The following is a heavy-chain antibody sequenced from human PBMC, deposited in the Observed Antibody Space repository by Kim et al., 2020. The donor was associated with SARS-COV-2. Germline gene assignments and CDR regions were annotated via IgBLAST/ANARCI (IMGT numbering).Heavy chain of an antibody. J-gene: IGHJ4*02. CDR3: EASDY. Sequence: ISDSGAMTHYADSVRGRFTISRDNSKCTLFLQMNSLRAEDTAVYYCEASDYWGQGSLVTVSS. CDR2: ISDSGAMT. V-gene: IGHV3-23*01.